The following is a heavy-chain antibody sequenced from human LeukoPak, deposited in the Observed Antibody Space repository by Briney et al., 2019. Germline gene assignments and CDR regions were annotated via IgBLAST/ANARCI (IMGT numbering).Heavy chain of an antibody. CDR2: ISGSDDNT. V-gene: IGHV3-23*01. J-gene: IGHJ4*02. CDR3: AKHQYSSGWYLNY. Sequence: GSLRLSCAASGFTFSSNAMSWVRQAPGKGLEWVSAISGSDDNTYYADSVKGRFTISRDNSKNTLYLQMNSLRAEDTAVYYCAKHQYSSGWYLNYWGQGTLVTVSS. CDR1: GFTFSSNA. D-gene: IGHD6-19*01.